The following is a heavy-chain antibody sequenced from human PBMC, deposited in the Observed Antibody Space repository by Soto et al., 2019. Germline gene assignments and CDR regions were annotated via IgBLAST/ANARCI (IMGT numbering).Heavy chain of an antibody. CDR2: IYYSGST. CDR3: ARNYYDILTANRPYYYYYYMDV. CDR1: GGSISSYY. V-gene: IGHV4-59*08. D-gene: IGHD3-9*01. Sequence: QVQLQESGPGLVKPSETLSLTCTVSGGSISSYYWSWIRQPPGKGLEWIGYIYYSGSTNYNPSLKSRGTISVDTSKNQFSLKLSSVTAADTAVYYCARNYYDILTANRPYYYYYYMDVWGKGTTVTVSS. J-gene: IGHJ6*03.